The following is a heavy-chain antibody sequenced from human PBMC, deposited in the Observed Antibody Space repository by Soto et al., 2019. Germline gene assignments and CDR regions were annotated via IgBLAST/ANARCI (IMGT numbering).Heavy chain of an antibody. CDR2: IYYSGST. D-gene: IGHD3-10*01. CDR1: GGSISSYY. J-gene: IGHJ4*02. V-gene: IGHV4-59*01. CDR3: ARGARITMVRGVIITGQYFDY. Sequence: SETLSLTCTVSGGSISSYYWSWIRQPPGKGLEWIGYIYYSGSTNYNPSLKSRVTISVDTSKNQFSLKLSSVTAADTAVYYCARGARITMVRGVIITGQYFDYWGQGTLVTVSS.